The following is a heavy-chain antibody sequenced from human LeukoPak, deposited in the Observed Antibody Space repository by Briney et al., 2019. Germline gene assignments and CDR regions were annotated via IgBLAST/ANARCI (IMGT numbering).Heavy chain of an antibody. CDR2: IYYSGST. CDR3: ARPAGSSKWFPTWFDP. CDR1: GDSISGDFYY. V-gene: IGHV4-39*01. Sequence: SETLSLTCTVSGDSISGDFYYWGCIRQPPGKGLEWIGSIYYSGSTYYNPSLESRATLSIDTSKNQFSLKLSSVTAADTAVYYCARPAGSSKWFPTWFDPWGQGTLVTVSS. D-gene: IGHD3-22*01. J-gene: IGHJ5*02.